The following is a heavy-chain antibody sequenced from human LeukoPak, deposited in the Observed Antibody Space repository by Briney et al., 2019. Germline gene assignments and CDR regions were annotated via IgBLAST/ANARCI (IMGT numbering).Heavy chain of an antibody. Sequence: GGSLRLSCAASGFTVSDDYMSWVRQAPGKGLEWVSVIYSGGTTDYADSVKGRFTISRDNSKNTLYLQMNSLRAEDTAVYYCARDGVWATFDYWVQRTLVTVSS. CDR1: GFTVSDDY. CDR2: IYSGGTT. J-gene: IGHJ4*02. CDR3: ARDGVWATFDY. V-gene: IGHV3-66*01. D-gene: IGHD2-8*01.